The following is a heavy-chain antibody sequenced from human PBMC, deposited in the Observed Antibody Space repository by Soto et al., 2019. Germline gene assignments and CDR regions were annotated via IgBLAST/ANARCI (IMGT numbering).Heavy chain of an antibody. D-gene: IGHD3-10*01. J-gene: IGHJ5*02. CDR3: ARDNGYDSGPYLSWFDP. Sequence: SETLSLTGAVSGGSISSSHWWNWVLQPPVQGLEWIGEIFHSGNPNYNPSLKSRVTISVETSKYQFSLKLNSVNAADTAVYYCARDNGYDSGPYLSWFDPWGQGILVTVSS. CDR2: IFHSGNP. V-gene: IGHV4-4*02. CDR1: GGSISSSHW.